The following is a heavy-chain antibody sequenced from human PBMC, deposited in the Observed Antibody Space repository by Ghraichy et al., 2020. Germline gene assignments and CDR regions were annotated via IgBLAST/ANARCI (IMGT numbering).Heavy chain of an antibody. CDR1: GGSVSSGSYY. Sequence: SETLSLTCTVSGGSVSSGSYYWSWIRQPPGKGLEWIGYIYYSGSTNYNPSLKSRVTISVDTSKNQFSLKLSSVTAADTAVYYCARDQEIAARSLVYYYYYYGMDVWGQGTTVTVSS. V-gene: IGHV4-61*01. CDR3: ARDQEIAARSLVYYYYYYGMDV. CDR2: IYYSGST. J-gene: IGHJ6*02. D-gene: IGHD6-6*01.